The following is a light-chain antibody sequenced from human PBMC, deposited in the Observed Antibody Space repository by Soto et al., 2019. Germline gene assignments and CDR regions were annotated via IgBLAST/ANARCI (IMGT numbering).Light chain of an antibody. Sequence: EIVMTQSPATLSVSPGEGATLSCRASQSVSRNLAWYQQKPGQAPRLLIYDASNRATGIPARFSGSGSVTDFTLTISSLEPEDFAVYYCQQRSNWATFGPGTKVDIK. CDR2: DAS. J-gene: IGKJ3*01. V-gene: IGKV3-11*01. CDR3: QQRSNWAT. CDR1: QSVSRN.